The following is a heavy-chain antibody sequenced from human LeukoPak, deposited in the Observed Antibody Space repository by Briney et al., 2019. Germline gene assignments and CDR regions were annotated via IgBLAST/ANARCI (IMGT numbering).Heavy chain of an antibody. Sequence: GGAPRLSCSPSGFTFTNYALHSGRGAPGKGLRYGSSFSTDGSTTFCADSVRGRFNISRDNSKNTLYLQLSSLTTEDTAVYYCVKESDTATVRGGLDYWGQGTLVTVSS. CDR3: VKESDTATVRGGLDY. J-gene: IGHJ4*02. CDR1: GFTFTNYA. D-gene: IGHD5-18*01. CDR2: FSTDGSTT. V-gene: IGHV3-64D*09.